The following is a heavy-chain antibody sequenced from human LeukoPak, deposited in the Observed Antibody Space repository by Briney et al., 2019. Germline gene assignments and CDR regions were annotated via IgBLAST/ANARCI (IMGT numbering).Heavy chain of an antibody. CDR3: ARRSIDIVVVPAANRGGAFDI. CDR2: IYPGDSDT. Sequence: GESLKISCKGSGYSFTSYWIGWVRQMPRKGLEWMGIIYPGDSDTRYSPSFQGQVTISADKSISTAYLQWSSLKASDTAMYYCARRSIDIVVVPAANRGGAFDIWGQGTMVTVSS. V-gene: IGHV5-51*01. D-gene: IGHD2-2*01. CDR1: GYSFTSYW. J-gene: IGHJ3*02.